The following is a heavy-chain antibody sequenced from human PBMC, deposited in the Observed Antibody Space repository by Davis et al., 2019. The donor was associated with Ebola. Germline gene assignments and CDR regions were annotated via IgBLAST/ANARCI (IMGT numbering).Heavy chain of an antibody. D-gene: IGHD3-22*01. CDR1: GGTFSSYA. J-gene: IGHJ4*02. V-gene: IGHV1-69*13. Sequence: SVKVSCKASGGTFSSYAISWVRQAPGQGLEWMGGIIPIFGTANYAQKFQGRVTITADESTSTAYMELSSLRSEDTAVYYCASGPALEITMIVGGFDYWGQGTLVTVSS. CDR3: ASGPALEITMIVGGFDY. CDR2: IIPIFGTA.